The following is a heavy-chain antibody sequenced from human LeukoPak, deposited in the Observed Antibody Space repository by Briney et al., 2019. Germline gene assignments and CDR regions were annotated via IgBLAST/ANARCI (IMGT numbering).Heavy chain of an antibody. CDR1: GYTFTSYY. Sequence: ASVKVSCKASGYTFTSYYMHWVRQAPGQGLEWIGIINPSGGSTSYAQKFQGRVTMTRDMSTSTVYMELSSLRSEDTAVYYCAYSSSILNAFDIWGQGTMVTVSS. V-gene: IGHV1-46*01. J-gene: IGHJ3*02. CDR3: AYSSSILNAFDI. CDR2: INPSGGST. D-gene: IGHD6-6*01.